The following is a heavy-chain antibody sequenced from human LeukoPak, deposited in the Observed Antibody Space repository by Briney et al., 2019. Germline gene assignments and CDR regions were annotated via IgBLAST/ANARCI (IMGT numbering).Heavy chain of an antibody. CDR3: AREREMGYYYDSSGYYNAFDI. CDR2: IYYSGST. J-gene: IGHJ3*02. CDR1: GGSISSYY. V-gene: IGHV4-59*01. Sequence: SETLSLTCSVSGGSISSYYWSWIRQPPGKGLEWIGYIYYSGSTNYNPSLRSRVTISVDTSKNQFSLKLSSVTAADTAVYYCAREREMGYYYDSSGYYNAFDIWGQGTMVTVSS. D-gene: IGHD3-22*01.